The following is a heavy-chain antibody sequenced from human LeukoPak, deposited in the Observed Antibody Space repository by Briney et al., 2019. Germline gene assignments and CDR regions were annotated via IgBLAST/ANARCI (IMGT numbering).Heavy chain of an antibody. CDR1: KSTFSSFA. Sequence: GGSLRLSCAASKSTFSSFAITWVRQAPGKGLEWVSSISGSGHSTYYADSVRGRFTISRDNSKNTLYLQMNSLRAEDTAVYYCARSRVLDYWGQGTLVTVSS. J-gene: IGHJ4*02. D-gene: IGHD5-24*01. V-gene: IGHV3-23*01. CDR2: ISGSGHST. CDR3: ARSRVLDY.